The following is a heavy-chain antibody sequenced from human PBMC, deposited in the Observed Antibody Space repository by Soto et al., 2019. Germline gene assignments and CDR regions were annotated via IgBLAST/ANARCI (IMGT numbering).Heavy chain of an antibody. J-gene: IGHJ6*03. CDR1: GYSFTSYW. CDR2: IYPGDSDT. D-gene: IGHD5-12*01. V-gene: IGHV5-51*03. CDR3: ARTTIDSGYPDDYYYYMDV. Sequence: EVQLVQSGAEVKKPGESLKISCKGSGYSFTSYWIGWVRQMPGKGLEWMGIIYPGDSDTRYSPSFQGQVTISADKSISTAYLQWSSLKASDTAMYYCARTTIDSGYPDDYYYYMDVWGKGTTVTVSS.